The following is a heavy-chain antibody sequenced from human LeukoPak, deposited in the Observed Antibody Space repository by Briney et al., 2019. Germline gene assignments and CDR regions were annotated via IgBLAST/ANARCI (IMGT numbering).Heavy chain of an antibody. J-gene: IGHJ4*02. Sequence: GGSLRLSCVASGFTFSSYMMTWVRQAPGKGLEWVSTINSDGGRTYYGDSVKGRFTISRDNSKNTLYLKMSSLRAEDTAVYYCARYCSGSICYSGVDYWGQGTLVPVSS. CDR2: INSDGGRT. D-gene: IGHD2-15*01. V-gene: IGHV3-23*01. CDR3: ARYCSGSICYSGVDY. CDR1: GFTFSSYM.